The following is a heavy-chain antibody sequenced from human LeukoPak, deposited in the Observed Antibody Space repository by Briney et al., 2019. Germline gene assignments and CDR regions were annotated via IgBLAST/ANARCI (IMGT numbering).Heavy chain of an antibody. CDR1: GFTFSSYA. CDR3: ARGYYYDSSGYPRYYFDY. V-gene: IGHV3-30*04. D-gene: IGHD3-22*01. CDR2: ISHDGSNK. Sequence: GGSLRLSCAASGFTFSSYAVHWVRQAPGKGLEWVAVISHDGSNKYYADSVKGRFTISRDNSKNTLYLQMNSLRAEDTAVYYCARGYYYDSSGYPRYYFDYWGQGTLVTVSS. J-gene: IGHJ4*02.